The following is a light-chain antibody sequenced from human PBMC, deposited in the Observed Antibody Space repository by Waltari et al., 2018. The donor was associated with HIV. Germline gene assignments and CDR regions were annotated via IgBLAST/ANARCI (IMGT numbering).Light chain of an antibody. J-gene: IGKJ4*01. V-gene: IGKV4-1*01. Sequence: DIVMTQSPNSLAVSLGERATINCRSSRSILYSSNNQNYLAWYQQQPGQSPKVLIYWASTRASGVPDRFSGSGSGTNFSLTISSLQSDDVALYYCQQYYTIGPTFGGGTKVE. CDR1: RSILYSSNNQNY. CDR2: WAS. CDR3: QQYYTIGPT.